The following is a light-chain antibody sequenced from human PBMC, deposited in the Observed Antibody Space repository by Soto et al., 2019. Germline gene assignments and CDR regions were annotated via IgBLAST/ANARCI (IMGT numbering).Light chain of an antibody. CDR3: CSYAGSYTLGV. V-gene: IGLV2-11*01. Sequence: QSVLTQPRSVSGSPGQSVTISCTGTSSDVGGYNYVSWYRQHPGKAPKLMIYDVSKRPSGVPDRFSGSKSGNTASLTISGLQAEDEADYYCCSYAGSYTLGVFGTGTKVTVL. CDR2: DVS. CDR1: SSDVGGYNY. J-gene: IGLJ1*01.